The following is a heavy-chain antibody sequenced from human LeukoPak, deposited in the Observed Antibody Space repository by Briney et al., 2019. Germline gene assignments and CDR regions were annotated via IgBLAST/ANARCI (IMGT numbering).Heavy chain of an antibody. CDR2: IIPIFGTA. J-gene: IGHJ5*02. CDR1: GGTFSSYA. CDR3: ASQGITINSNWFDP. Sequence: ASVKASCKASGGTFSSYAISRVRQAPGQRLEWMGGIIPIFGTANYAQKFQGRVTITTDESTSTAYMGLSSLRSEDTAVYYCASQGITINSNWFDPWGQGTLVTVSS. D-gene: IGHD3-10*01. V-gene: IGHV1-69*05.